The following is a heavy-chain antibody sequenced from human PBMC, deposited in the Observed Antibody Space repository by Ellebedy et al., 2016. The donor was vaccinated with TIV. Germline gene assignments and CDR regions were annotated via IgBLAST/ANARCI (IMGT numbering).Heavy chain of an antibody. CDR1: GFTFNSYG. CDR3: AKSLRSGAYCFDY. D-gene: IGHD6-25*01. Sequence: PGGSLRLSCAASGFTFNSYGMTWVRQAPEKGLEWVSSINDNGGVTRYADSVKGRFTVSRENSKNTVFLQMNSLRVEDTAVYYCAKSLRSGAYCFDYWGQGTLVTVSS. CDR2: INDNGGVT. V-gene: IGHV3-23*01. J-gene: IGHJ4*02.